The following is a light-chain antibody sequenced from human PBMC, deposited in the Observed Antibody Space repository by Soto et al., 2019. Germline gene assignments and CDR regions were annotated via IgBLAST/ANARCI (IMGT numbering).Light chain of an antibody. CDR2: DVS. Sequence: QSVLTQPASVSGSPGQSITISCTGTSSDVGGYNYVSWYQQYPGKAPKLMIYDVSNRPSGVSNRFSGSKSGSTASLTISGLQAEDEADYYCSSYTISNTLVFGSGTKVTVL. J-gene: IGLJ1*01. CDR3: SSYTISNTLV. CDR1: SSDVGGYNY. V-gene: IGLV2-14*01.